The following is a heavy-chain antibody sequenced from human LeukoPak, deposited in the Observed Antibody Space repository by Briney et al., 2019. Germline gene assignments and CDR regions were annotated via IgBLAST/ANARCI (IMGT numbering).Heavy chain of an antibody. CDR2: ISGSGGST. D-gene: IGHD6-19*01. V-gene: IGHV3-23*01. CDR1: GFTFSSYA. CDR3: AKFRDRAVAVDY. J-gene: IGHJ4*02. Sequence: PGGSLRLSCAASGFTFSSYAMSWVRQAPGKGLEWVSAISGSGGSTYYADSVKGRFTFSRDNSKNTLYLQMNSLRAEDTAVYYCAKFRDRAVAVDYWGQGTLVTVSS.